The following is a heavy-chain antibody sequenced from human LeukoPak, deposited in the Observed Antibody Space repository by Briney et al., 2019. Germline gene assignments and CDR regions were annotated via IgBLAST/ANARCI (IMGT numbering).Heavy chain of an antibody. CDR3: ARTLGDYYDSSGYLLFDY. CDR1: GFTFSSYA. D-gene: IGHD3-22*01. V-gene: IGHV3-30*14. J-gene: IGHJ4*02. CDR2: ISYAGSNK. Sequence: PGGSLRLSCAASGFTFSSYAMHWVRQAPGKGLEWVAVISYAGSNKYYADSVKGRFTISRDNSKNTLYLQMNSLRAEDTAVYYCARTLGDYYDSSGYLLFDYWGQGTLVTVSS.